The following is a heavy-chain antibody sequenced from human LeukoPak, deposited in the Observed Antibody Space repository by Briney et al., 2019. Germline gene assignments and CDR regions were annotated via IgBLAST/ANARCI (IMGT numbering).Heavy chain of an antibody. D-gene: IGHD5-18*01. CDR1: GFTFSDHY. CDR2: IRNKANSYST. J-gene: IGHJ4*02. Sequence: SGGSLRLSCAASGFTFSDHYMDWVRQAPGKGLEWVGRIRNKANSYSTDYAASVKGRFTISRDDSKNSVYLQMNSLKTEDTAVYYCARAYSYGDNSDYWGPGTLVTVSS. CDR3: ARAYSYGDNSDY. V-gene: IGHV3-72*01.